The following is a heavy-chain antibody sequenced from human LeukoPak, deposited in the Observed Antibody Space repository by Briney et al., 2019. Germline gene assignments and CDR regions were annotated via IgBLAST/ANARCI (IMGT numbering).Heavy chain of an antibody. V-gene: IGHV3-23*01. J-gene: IGHJ4*02. CDR2: ISGSGDNR. CDR1: GFTFTTYA. Sequence: PGGSLRLSCAASGFTFTTYAMSWVRQAPGKGLEWVSLISGSGDNRYYADSVKGRFTISRDNSRTTLYLQMNSLRVEDTAVYYCAKMAGYTYGYPFDYWGQGTLVTVSS. CDR3: AKMAGYTYGYPFDY. D-gene: IGHD5-18*01.